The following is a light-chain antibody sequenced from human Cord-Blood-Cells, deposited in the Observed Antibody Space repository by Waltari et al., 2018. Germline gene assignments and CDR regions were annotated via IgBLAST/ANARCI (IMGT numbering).Light chain of an antibody. CDR3: SSYTSSSTQVV. CDR1: SSDVGGSNY. CDR2: EVS. J-gene: IGLJ2*01. Sequence: HSALTQPASVSGSPGQSITISCTGTSSDVGGSNYVSWYQQHPGKAPKPRIYEVSKRPSGVSNRFSGSKSGNTASLTISGLQAEDEADYYCSSYTSSSTQVVFGGGTKLTVL. V-gene: IGLV2-14*01.